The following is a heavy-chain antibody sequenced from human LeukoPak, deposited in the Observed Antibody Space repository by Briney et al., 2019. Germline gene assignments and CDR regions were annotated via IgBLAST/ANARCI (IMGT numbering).Heavy chain of an antibody. CDR3: ARDSPGYLAYDS. CDR1: GFMFNRYS. CDR2: IKEDGSAT. D-gene: IGHD1-1*01. Sequence: GGSLRLSCAASGFMFNRYSMNWVRQAPGKGPEWVANIKEDGSATYYVDSVKGRFTISRDNAKKSLYLQMNSLRAEDTAVYYCARDSPGYLAYDSWGQGTLVTVSS. J-gene: IGHJ4*02. V-gene: IGHV3-7*04.